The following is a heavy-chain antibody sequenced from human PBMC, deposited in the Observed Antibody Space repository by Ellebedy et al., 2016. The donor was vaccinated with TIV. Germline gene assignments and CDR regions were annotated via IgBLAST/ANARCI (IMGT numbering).Heavy chain of an antibody. CDR3: AKKGYDFWSGYPEAFDI. J-gene: IGHJ3*02. CDR1: GFTFSSYA. D-gene: IGHD3-3*01. CDR2: ISGSGGST. V-gene: IGHV3-23*01. Sequence: GESLKISXAASGFTFSSYAMSWVRQAPGKGLEWVSAISGSGGSTYYADSVKGRFTISRDNSKNTLYLQMNSLRAEDTAVYYCAKKGYDFWSGYPEAFDIWGQGTMVTVSS.